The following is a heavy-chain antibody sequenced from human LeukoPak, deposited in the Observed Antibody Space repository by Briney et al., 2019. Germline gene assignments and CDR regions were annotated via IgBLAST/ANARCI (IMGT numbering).Heavy chain of an antibody. CDR1: GFTFSSYA. J-gene: IGHJ4*02. V-gene: IGHV3-23*01. Sequence: PGGSLRLSCAASGFTFSSYAMSWVRQAPGKGLEWVSAITGSGGSTYYADSVRGRFTISRDNSKNTLYLQMNSLRAEDTAVYYCASSTVTRTDYFDYLGQGTLVTVSP. CDR3: ASSTVTRTDYFDY. D-gene: IGHD4-17*01. CDR2: ITGSGGST.